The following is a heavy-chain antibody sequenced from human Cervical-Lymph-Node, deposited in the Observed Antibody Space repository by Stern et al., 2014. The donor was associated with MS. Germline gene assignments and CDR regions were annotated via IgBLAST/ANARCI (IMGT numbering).Heavy chain of an antibody. CDR2: ISLYNGDT. Sequence: QVQLGQSGAEVKKPGASVKVSCKASGYTFTHYGISWVRQAPGQGLEWMGWISLYNGDTKYAQQLQGRVTMTTDTSTSTAYMELRSLRFDDTAVYYCARVGYGVNYLDCWGQGTLVTVSS. V-gene: IGHV1-18*01. CDR3: ARVGYGVNYLDC. J-gene: IGHJ4*01. CDR1: GYTFTHYG. D-gene: IGHD4-23*01.